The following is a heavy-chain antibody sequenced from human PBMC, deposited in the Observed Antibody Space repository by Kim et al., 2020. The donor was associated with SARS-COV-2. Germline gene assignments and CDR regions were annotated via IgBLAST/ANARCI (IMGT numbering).Heavy chain of an antibody. CDR2: IYYSGST. CDR1: GGSISSYY. Sequence: SETLSLTCTVSGGSISSYYWSWIRQPPGKGLEWIGYIYYSGSTNYNPSLKSRVTISVDTSKNQFSLKLSSVTAADTAVYYCARGRRAAAEFVYWGQGTLVTVSS. CDR3: ARGRRAAAEFVY. J-gene: IGHJ4*02. D-gene: IGHD6-13*01. V-gene: IGHV4-59*01.